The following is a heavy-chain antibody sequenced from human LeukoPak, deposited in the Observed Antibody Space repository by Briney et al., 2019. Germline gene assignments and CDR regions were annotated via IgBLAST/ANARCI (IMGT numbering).Heavy chain of an antibody. J-gene: IGHJ6*03. CDR3: ARGGIFGIVPTYFYYSMDV. CDR2: INYSGTT. D-gene: IGHD3-3*01. Sequence: SETLSLTCSVSGGSISSNTYYWGWIRQPPGKGLEWIATINYSGTTHYNPSLKSRVTISADTSNNQLSLKLNSLTAADTAIYYCARGGIFGIVPTYFYYSMDVWGKGTMVTVSS. CDR1: GGSISSNTYY. V-gene: IGHV4-39*07.